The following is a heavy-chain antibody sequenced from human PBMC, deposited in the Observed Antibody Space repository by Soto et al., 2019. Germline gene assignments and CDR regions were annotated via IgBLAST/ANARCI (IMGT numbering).Heavy chain of an antibody. D-gene: IGHD5-12*01. V-gene: IGHV1-8*01. CDR2: MNPNSGNT. Sequence: ASVKVSCKASGYTFTSYDINWVRQATGQGLEWMGWMNPNSGNTGYAQKFQGRVTMTRSTSISTAYMELSSLRSEDTAVYYCARVGCGHSGYDWYYYYYYMDVWGKGTTVTVSS. J-gene: IGHJ6*03. CDR3: ARVGCGHSGYDWYYYYYYMDV. CDR1: GYTFTSYD.